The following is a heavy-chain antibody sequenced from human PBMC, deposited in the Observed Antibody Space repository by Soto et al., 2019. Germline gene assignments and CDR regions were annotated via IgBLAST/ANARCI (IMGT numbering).Heavy chain of an antibody. J-gene: IGHJ6*02. V-gene: IGHV3-9*01. CDR3: AKGDSSSFYYGMDV. CDR1: GFTFDDYA. D-gene: IGHD6-13*01. CDR2: ISWNSGSI. Sequence: GGSLRLSCAASGFTFDDYAMHWVRQAPGKGLEWVSGISWNSGSIGYADSVKGRFTISRDNAKNSLYLQMNSLRAEDKALYYCAKGDSSSFYYGMDVWGQGTTVTVS.